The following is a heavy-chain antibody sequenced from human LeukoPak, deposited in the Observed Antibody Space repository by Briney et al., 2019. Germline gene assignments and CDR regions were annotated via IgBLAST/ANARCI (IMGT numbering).Heavy chain of an antibody. J-gene: IGHJ4*02. V-gene: IGHV3-23*01. D-gene: IGHD3-3*02. CDR1: GFTFSSYA. Sequence: GGSLRLSCAASGFTFSSYAMSWVRQAPGKGLEGVSAISGSGGSTYYADSVKGRFTISRDNSKNTLYPQINSLRAEDTAVYYCAKDMDTSFNFDCWGQGTLVSV. CDR2: ISGSGGST. CDR3: AKDMDTSFNFDC.